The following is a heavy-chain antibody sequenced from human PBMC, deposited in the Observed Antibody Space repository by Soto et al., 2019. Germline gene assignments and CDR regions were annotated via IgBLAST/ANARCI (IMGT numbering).Heavy chain of an antibody. Sequence: PGESLKISCRTSGYRFTSYWIAWVRQMPGKGLEWMGIIFPSDSDTRYSPSFQGQVTISAVRSTSTVFLQWASLKASDTAAYFCARKDKSGYFNWFDPWGQGTLVTVSS. CDR2: IFPSDSDT. CDR3: ARKDKSGYFNWFDP. V-gene: IGHV5-51*01. CDR1: GYRFTSYW. J-gene: IGHJ5*02. D-gene: IGHD3-22*01.